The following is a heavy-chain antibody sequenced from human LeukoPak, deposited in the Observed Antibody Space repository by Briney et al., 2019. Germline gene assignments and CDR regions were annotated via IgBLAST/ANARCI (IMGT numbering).Heavy chain of an antibody. V-gene: IGHV4-59*01. CDR2: IYYSGST. Sequence: SETLSLTCTVSGGSISNYYWSWIRQPPGKGLEWIGHIYYSGSTNYNPSLKSRVTISVDTSKNQFSLKLSSVTAADTAVYYCARDNGSGSYSREAYAFNIWGQGTMVTVSS. J-gene: IGHJ3*02. D-gene: IGHD3-10*01. CDR1: GGSISNYY. CDR3: ARDNGSGSYSREAYAFNI.